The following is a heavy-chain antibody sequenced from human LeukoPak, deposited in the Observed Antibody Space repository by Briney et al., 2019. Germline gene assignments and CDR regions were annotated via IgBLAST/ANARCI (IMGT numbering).Heavy chain of an antibody. CDR1: GFPFSRYG. J-gene: IGHJ4*02. V-gene: IGHV3-33*06. CDR2: IWIDGSGV. CDR3: AKASNGYNGHYFDY. Sequence: GRSLRLSCAASGFPFSRYGMHWVRQAPGKGLEWVAVIWIDGSGVYYADCVQGRFTISRDNSENTLYLQMDNLRAEDTAVYYCAKASNGYNGHYFDYWGQGTPVTVSS. D-gene: IGHD5-24*01.